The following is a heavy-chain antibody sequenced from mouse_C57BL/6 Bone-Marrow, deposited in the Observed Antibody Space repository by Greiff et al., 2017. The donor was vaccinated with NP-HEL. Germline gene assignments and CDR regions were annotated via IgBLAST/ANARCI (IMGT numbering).Heavy chain of an antibody. D-gene: IGHD1-1*01. J-gene: IGHJ4*01. CDR1: GFPITSGYY. CDR3: AGSYYGSPYYAMDY. CDR2: ITHSGET. V-gene: IGHV12-3*01. Sequence: VQLQESGPGLVKPSQSLFLTCSITGFPITSGYYWIWIRQSPGKPLEWMGYITHSGETFYNPSLQSPISITRETSKNQLFLQLNSVTTEDTAMYYCAGSYYGSPYYAMDYWGQGTSVTVSS.